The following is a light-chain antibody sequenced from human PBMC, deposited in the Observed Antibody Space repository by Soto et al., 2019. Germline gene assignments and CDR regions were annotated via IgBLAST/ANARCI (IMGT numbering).Light chain of an antibody. V-gene: IGKV3-20*01. J-gene: IGKJ1*01. CDR2: GAS. CDR3: QQYGSSPWT. CDR1: QSVSGSH. Sequence: EIVLTQSPGTLSLSPGERATLSCRASQSVSGSHLAWYQQKPGQAPRLLIYGASSRATVIPDRFSGSGSGKDFTLTISRLEPEDFAVYYCQQYGSSPWTFGQGTKVEIK.